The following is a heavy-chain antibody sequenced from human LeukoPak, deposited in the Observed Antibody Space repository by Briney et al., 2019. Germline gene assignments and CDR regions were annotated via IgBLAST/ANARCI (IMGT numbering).Heavy chain of an antibody. V-gene: IGHV4-34*01. Sequence: PSETLSLTCAVYGGPSRGYYWSWIRQPPGKGLDRIGEINHSGSTNYNQSRQRRVTISVDTSKNQFSLKLSSVTAADTAVYYCARGQFGSGYYYDSSGYYSPFDYWGQGTLVTVSS. J-gene: IGHJ4*02. D-gene: IGHD3-22*01. CDR2: INHSGST. CDR3: ARGQFGSGYYYDSSGYYSPFDY. CDR1: GGPSRGYY.